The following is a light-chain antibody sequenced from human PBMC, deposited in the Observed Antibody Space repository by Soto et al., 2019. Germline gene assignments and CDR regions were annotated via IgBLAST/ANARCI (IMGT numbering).Light chain of an antibody. CDR2: GAS. Sequence: DIQMTQSPSSLSAAVGDRVTITCRASQSLSMSLTWYQQKPGKAPKLLIYGASTFQRGVPSRFSGSGSGTDFALTINSLQPEDFATYYCQQSYHTFRNFGQGTKLEIK. J-gene: IGKJ2*01. CDR3: QQSYHTFRN. CDR1: QSLSMS. V-gene: IGKV1-39*01.